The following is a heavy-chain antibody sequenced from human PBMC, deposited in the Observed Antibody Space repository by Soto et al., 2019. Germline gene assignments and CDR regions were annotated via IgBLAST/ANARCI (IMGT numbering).Heavy chain of an antibody. J-gene: IGHJ4*02. Sequence: SETLSLTCTVSGGSISSYYWSWIRQPPGKGLEWIGYIYYSGSTNYNPSLKSRVTISVDTSKNQFSLKLSSVTAADTAVYYCASTRHYYGSDKTFDYWGQGTLVTVSS. V-gene: IGHV4-59*01. D-gene: IGHD3-10*01. CDR1: GGSISSYY. CDR2: IYYSGST. CDR3: ASTRHYYGSDKTFDY.